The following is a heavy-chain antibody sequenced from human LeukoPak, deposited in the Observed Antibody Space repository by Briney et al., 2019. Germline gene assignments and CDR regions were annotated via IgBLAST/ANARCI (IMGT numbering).Heavy chain of an antibody. J-gene: IGHJ4*02. D-gene: IGHD3-3*01. V-gene: IGHV4-34*01. Sequence: MPSETLSLTCAVYGGSFSGYHWSWIRQPPGKGLEWLREINHNGSTNYNPSLKSRVTISVDTSKNQFSLKLSSVTAADTAVYCCASTRFRYYFDHWGQGTLVTVSS. CDR1: GGSFSGYH. CDR2: INHNGST. CDR3: ASTRFRYYFDH.